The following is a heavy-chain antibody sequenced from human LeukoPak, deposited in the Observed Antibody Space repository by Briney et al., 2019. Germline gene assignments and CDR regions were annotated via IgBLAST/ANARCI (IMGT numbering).Heavy chain of an antibody. D-gene: IGHD3-16*01. J-gene: IGHJ4*02. V-gene: IGHV4-4*07. Sequence: SETLSLTCTVSGGSISSYYWSWIRQPAGKGLEWIGRIYTSGSTNYNPPLKSRVTISVDTSKNQFSLKLSSVTAADTAVYYCARSGDGGRAYPYYFDYWGQGTLVTVSS. CDR1: GGSISSYY. CDR2: IYTSGST. CDR3: ARSGDGGRAYPYYFDY.